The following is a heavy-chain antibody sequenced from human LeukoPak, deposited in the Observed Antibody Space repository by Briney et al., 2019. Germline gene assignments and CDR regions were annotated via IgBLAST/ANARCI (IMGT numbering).Heavy chain of an antibody. CDR1: GGSISSSSYY. CDR3: ARDKFGYSSSWNAFDI. Sequence: SSETLSLTCTVSGGSISSSSYYWGWIRQPPGKGLEWIGSIYYSGSTYYNPSLKSRVTISVDTSKNQFSLKLSSVSAADTAVYHCARDKFGYSSSWNAFDIWGQGTMVTVSS. D-gene: IGHD6-13*01. CDR2: IYYSGST. J-gene: IGHJ3*02. V-gene: IGHV4-39*07.